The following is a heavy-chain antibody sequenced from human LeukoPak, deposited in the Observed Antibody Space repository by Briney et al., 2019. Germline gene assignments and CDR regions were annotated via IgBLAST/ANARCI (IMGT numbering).Heavy chain of an antibody. J-gene: IGHJ3*02. CDR3: AAIDYGAFDI. D-gene: IGHD4-17*01. CDR2: ISSSSSYI. CDR1: GFTFSSYN. Sequence: PGGSLRLSCAASGFTFSSYNMNWVRQAPGKGLEWVSSISSSSSYISYADSVKGRFTISRDNAKNSLYLQMNSLRAEDTAVYYCAAIDYGAFDIWGQGTMVTVSS. V-gene: IGHV3-21*01.